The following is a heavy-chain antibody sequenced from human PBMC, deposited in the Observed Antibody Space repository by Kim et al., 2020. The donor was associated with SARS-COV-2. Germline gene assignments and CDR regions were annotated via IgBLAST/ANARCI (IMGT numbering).Heavy chain of an antibody. J-gene: IGHJ4*02. D-gene: IGHD6-19*01. CDR3: AKDRTTGWYDGGFDY. Sequence: GGSLRLSCAASGFVFSSYAMSWVRQAPGKGLEWVSVIYSDDTNTYYADYVKGRFTISRDNSKNTLYLQMDSLKADDTAVYYCAKDRTTGWYDGGFDYWGRGTLVTVSS. CDR2: IYSDDTNT. V-gene: IGHV3-23*03. CDR1: GFVFSSYA.